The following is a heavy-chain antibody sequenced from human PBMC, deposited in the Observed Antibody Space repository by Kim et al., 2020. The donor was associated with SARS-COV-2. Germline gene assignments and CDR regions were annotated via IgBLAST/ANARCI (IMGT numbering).Heavy chain of an antibody. D-gene: IGHD2-15*01. V-gene: IGHV3-33*06. J-gene: IGHJ6*02. Sequence: GGSLRLSCAASGFTFSSYGMHWVRQAPGKGLEWVAVIWYDGSNKYYADSVKGRFTISRDNSKNTLYLQMNSLRAEDTAVYYCAKDLGLLLLGEVEDVWGQGTTVTVSS. CDR1: GFTFSSYG. CDR3: AKDLGLLLLGEVEDV. CDR2: IWYDGSNK.